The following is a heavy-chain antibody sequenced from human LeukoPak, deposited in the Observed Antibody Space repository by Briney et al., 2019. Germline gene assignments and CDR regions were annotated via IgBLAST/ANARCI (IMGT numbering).Heavy chain of an antibody. Sequence: PGGSLRLSCAASEFSVGSNYMTWVRQAPGKGLEWVSLIYSGGSTYYADSVKGRFTISRDNAKNLLYLQMDSLRVEDTAIYYCARDPRTVRIWGQGTLVTVSS. V-gene: IGHV3-66*01. D-gene: IGHD1-1*01. J-gene: IGHJ4*02. CDR3: ARDPRTVRI. CDR2: IYSGGST. CDR1: EFSVGSNY.